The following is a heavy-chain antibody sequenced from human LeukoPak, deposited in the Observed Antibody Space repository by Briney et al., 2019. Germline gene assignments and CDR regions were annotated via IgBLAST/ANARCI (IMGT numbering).Heavy chain of an antibody. CDR1: GGSISHVAYS. CDR2: FHHTVGI. V-gene: IGHV4-30-2*01. Sequence: SQTLSLTCTVSGGSISHVAYSWSWIRQPPGEGLEWIGLFHHTVGIDYKPSLKSRVTISGDRTKNQLSLTLTSVTAADTVVYYCVRGGGLPNCGGYCPPDTWGQGKMVIVSS. D-gene: IGHD2-21*02. CDR3: VRGGGLPNCGGYCPPDT. J-gene: IGHJ3*02.